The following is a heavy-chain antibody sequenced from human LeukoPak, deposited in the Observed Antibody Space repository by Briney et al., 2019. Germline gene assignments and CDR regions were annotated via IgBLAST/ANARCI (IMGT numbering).Heavy chain of an antibody. V-gene: IGHV3-30*02. CDR2: IRYNGSNK. CDR1: GFTFSSYG. Sequence: GGSLRLSCAASGFTFSSYGMHWVRQAPGKGLEWVAFIRYNGSNKYYADSVKGRFTISRDNSKNTLYLQMNSLRAEDTAVYYCAKAQRGYCSSTSCPWDYYYYMDVWGKGTTVTVSS. J-gene: IGHJ6*03. CDR3: AKAQRGYCSSTSCPWDYYYYMDV. D-gene: IGHD2-2*01.